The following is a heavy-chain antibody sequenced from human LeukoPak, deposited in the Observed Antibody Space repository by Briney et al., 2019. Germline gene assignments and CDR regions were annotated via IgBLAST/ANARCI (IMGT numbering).Heavy chain of an antibody. CDR2: IGTTSSGI. Sequence: GGSLRLSCAASGFTISTYSMNWVRQAPGKGLEWVSFIGTTSSGIYYADSVKGRFTISRDNAKNSLYLQMNSLRDEDTAVYYCARAYYGSGSYYNDYWGQGTLVTVSS. CDR1: GFTISTYS. J-gene: IGHJ4*02. D-gene: IGHD3-10*01. CDR3: ARAYYGSGSYYNDY. V-gene: IGHV3-48*02.